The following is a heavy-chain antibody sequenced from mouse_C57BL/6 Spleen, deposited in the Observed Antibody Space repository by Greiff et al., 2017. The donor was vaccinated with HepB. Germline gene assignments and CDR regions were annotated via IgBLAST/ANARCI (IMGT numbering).Heavy chain of an antibody. CDR1: GYTFTSYW. D-gene: IGHD1-1*01. J-gene: IGHJ1*03. CDR2: IDPSDSYT. Sequence: VQLQQPGAELVMPGASVKLSCKASGYTFTSYWMHWVKQRPGQGLEWIGEIDPSDSYTNYNQKFKGKSTLTVDKSSSTAYMQLSSLTSDDSAVYSGARWGYYGSSHWYFDVWGTGTTVTVSS. V-gene: IGHV1-69*01. CDR3: ARWGYYGSSHWYFDV.